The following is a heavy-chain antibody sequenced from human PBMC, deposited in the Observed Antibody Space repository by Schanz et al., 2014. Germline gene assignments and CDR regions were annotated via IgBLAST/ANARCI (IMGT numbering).Heavy chain of an antibody. J-gene: IGHJ4*02. D-gene: IGHD6-19*01. CDR3: AKDLISGWPAFDV. CDR2: IWYNGSNK. Sequence: QVQLVESGGGVVQPGRSLRLSCAASGFTFSKYGVHWVRQAPGKGLEWVAVIWYNGSNKYYADSVRGRFTISRDNSKNTLYLLMNSLRAEDTAVYYCAKDLISGWPAFDVWGQGTQVTVSS. V-gene: IGHV3-33*06. CDR1: GFTFSKYG.